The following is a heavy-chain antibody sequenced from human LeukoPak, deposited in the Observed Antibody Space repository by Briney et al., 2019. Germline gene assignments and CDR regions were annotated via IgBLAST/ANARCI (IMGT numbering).Heavy chain of an antibody. CDR2: TYYRSKWYN. CDR1: GERVSSNSAA. D-gene: IGHD3-22*01. Sequence: SQTLSLTCAISGERVSSNSAAWNWIRQSPSRGLEWLGRTYYRSKWYNDYAVSVKSRITINPDTSKNQFSLQLNSVTPEDTAVYYCARYPRADSSGFGGGYWFDPWGQGTLVTVSS. CDR3: ARYPRADSSGFGGGYWFDP. J-gene: IGHJ5*02. V-gene: IGHV6-1*01.